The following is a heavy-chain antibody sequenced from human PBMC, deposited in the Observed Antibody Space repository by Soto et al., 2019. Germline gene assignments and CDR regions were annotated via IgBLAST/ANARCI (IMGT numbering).Heavy chain of an antibody. D-gene: IGHD5-12*01. CDR1: GGTFSSYA. J-gene: IGHJ4*02. V-gene: IGHV1-69*13. CDR3: ARDPGVARWLQSESVE. Sequence: SVKVSCKASGGTFSSYAISWVRQAPGQGLEWMGGIIPIFGTANYAQKFQGRVTITADESTSTAYMELSSLRSEDTAVYYCARDPGVARWLQSESVEWGQGTLVTVSS. CDR2: IIPIFGTA.